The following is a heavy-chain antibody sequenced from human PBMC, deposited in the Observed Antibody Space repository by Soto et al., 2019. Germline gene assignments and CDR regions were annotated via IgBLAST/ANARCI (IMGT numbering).Heavy chain of an antibody. Sequence: SETLSLTCTVSGGSISSSSYYWGWIRQPPGKGLEWIGSIYYSGSTYYNPSLKSRVTISVDTSKNQFSLKLSSVTAADTAVYYCARHGELGPSFDYWGQGTLVTVSS. V-gene: IGHV4-39*01. D-gene: IGHD7-27*01. CDR2: IYYSGST. CDR1: GGSISSSSYY. CDR3: ARHGELGPSFDY. J-gene: IGHJ4*02.